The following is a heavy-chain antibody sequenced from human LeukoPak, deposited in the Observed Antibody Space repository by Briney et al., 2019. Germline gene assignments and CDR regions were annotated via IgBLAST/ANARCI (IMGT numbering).Heavy chain of an antibody. Sequence: PGGSLRLSCAASGFTFSGSAMHWVRQASGKGLEWVGRIRSKANSYATAYAASVKGRFTISRDHSKNTAYLQMNSLKTEDTAVYYCTRPNYYYGDYMGYWGQGTLVTVSS. J-gene: IGHJ4*02. D-gene: IGHD4-17*01. CDR2: IRSKANSYAT. CDR1: GFTFSGSA. V-gene: IGHV3-73*01. CDR3: TRPNYYYGDYMGY.